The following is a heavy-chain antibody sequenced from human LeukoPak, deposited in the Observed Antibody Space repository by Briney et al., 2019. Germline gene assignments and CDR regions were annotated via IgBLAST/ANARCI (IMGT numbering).Heavy chain of an antibody. V-gene: IGHV3-23*01. CDR3: AEDSSSSNYYYGMDV. CDR1: GFTFSSYT. J-gene: IGHJ6*02. Sequence: GGSLRLSCAASGFTFSSYTLNWVRQAPGKGLEWVSAISGSAGSTYYGDSVKGRFTISRDNSKNTLYLQMNSLRAADTAVYYCAEDSSSSNYYYGMDVWGQGTTVTVSS. CDR2: ISGSAGST. D-gene: IGHD6-6*01.